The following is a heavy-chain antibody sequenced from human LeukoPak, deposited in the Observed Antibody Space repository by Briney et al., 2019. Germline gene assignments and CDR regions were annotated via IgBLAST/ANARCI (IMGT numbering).Heavy chain of an antibody. J-gene: IGHJ4*02. CDR3: ARGAGPYGDYRDY. CDR2: ISSSSSYI. CDR1: GFTFSSYS. Sequence: PGGSLRLSCAASGFTFSSYSMNWVRQAPGKGLEWVSSISSSSSYIYYADSVKGRFTISRDNAKNSLYLQMNSLRAEDTAVYYCARGAGPYGDYRDYWDQGTLVTVSS. D-gene: IGHD4-17*01. V-gene: IGHV3-21*01.